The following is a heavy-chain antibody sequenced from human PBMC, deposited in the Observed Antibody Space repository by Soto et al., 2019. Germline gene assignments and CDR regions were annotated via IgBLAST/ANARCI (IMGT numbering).Heavy chain of an antibody. J-gene: IGHJ5*02. D-gene: IGHD6-19*01. CDR2: IIPILGIA. CDR1: GGTFSSYT. Sequence: QVQLVQSGAEVQKPGSSVKVSCKASGGTFSSYTISWVRQAPGQGLEWMGRIIPILGIANYAQKFQGRVTITADKSTSTAYMELSSLRSEDTAVYYCARSPYSSGWYPLAWFDPWGQGTLVTVSS. CDR3: ARSPYSSGWYPLAWFDP. V-gene: IGHV1-69*02.